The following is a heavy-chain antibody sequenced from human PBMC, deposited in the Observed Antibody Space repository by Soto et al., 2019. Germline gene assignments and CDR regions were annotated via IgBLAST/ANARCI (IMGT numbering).Heavy chain of an antibody. CDR2: IKQDGSEK. V-gene: IGHV3-7*01. D-gene: IGHD6-19*01. CDR3: ARGLGTSSGWYYY. CDR1: GFTFSSYW. J-gene: IGHJ4*02. Sequence: LRLSCAASGFTFSSYWMSWVRQAPGKGLEWVANIKQDGSEKYYVDSVKGRFTISRDNAKNSLYLQMNSLRAEDTAVYYCARGLGTSSGWYYYWGQGTLVTVSS.